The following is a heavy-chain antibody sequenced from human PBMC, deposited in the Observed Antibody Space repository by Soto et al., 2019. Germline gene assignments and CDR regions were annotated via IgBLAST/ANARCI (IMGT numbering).Heavy chain of an antibody. D-gene: IGHD2-8*01. V-gene: IGHV3-21*01. CDR3: ARDLGELYAI. J-gene: IGHJ4*02. Sequence: PGGSLRLSCAGSGFTFSTPTMTWVRQAPGKGLEWVSSISSSSSYIYYADSLKGRFTISRDNAKNSLYLQMNSLRPEDTAVYYCARDLGELYAIWGQGTLVTVSS. CDR1: GFTFSTPT. CDR2: ISSSSSYI.